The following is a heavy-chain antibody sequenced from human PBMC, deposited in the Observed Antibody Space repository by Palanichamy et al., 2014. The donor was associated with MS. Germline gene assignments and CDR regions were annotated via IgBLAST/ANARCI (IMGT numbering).Heavy chain of an antibody. V-gene: IGHV3-15*01. CDR1: GFTFSNAW. Sequence: EVQLVESGGGLVKPGGSLRLSCAASGFTFSNAWMSWVRQAPGKGLEWVGRIKSKTDGGTTDYAAPVKGRFTISRDDSKNTLYLQMNSLKTEDTAVYYCTTLGGIVVVVAATRAGQDVWGQGTTVTVSS. CDR3: TTLGGIVVVVAATRAGQDV. CDR2: IKSKTDGGTT. J-gene: IGHJ6*02. D-gene: IGHD2-15*01.